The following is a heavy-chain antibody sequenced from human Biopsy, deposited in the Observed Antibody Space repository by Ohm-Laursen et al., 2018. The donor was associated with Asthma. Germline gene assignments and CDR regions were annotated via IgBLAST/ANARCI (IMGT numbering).Heavy chain of an antibody. CDR2: ITGSGGFT. CDR3: AKITTDRQKANNWFDP. D-gene: IGHD3-22*01. V-gene: IGHV3-23*01. Sequence: SLRLSCAASGFTFSNYVMSWVRQAPGKGLEWVSSITGSGGFTYYADSVKGRFTISRDKSDSTLYLQMNSLTAEDTAVYHCAKITTDRQKANNWFDPWGQGTLVTVSS. J-gene: IGHJ5*02. CDR1: GFTFSNYV.